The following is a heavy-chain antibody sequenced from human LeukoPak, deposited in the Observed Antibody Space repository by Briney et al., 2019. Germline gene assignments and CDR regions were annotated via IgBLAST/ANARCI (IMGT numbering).Heavy chain of an antibody. CDR3: ARAPYYYGVYYFDY. J-gene: IGHJ4*02. CDR2: MNPNSGNT. D-gene: IGHD3-10*01. Sequence: ASVKVSRKASGYTFTSYDINWVRQATGQGLEWMGWMNPNSGNTGYAQKFQGRVTMTRNTSISTAYMELSSLRSEDTAVYYCARAPYYYGVYYFDYWGQGTLVTVSS. V-gene: IGHV1-8*01. CDR1: GYTFTSYD.